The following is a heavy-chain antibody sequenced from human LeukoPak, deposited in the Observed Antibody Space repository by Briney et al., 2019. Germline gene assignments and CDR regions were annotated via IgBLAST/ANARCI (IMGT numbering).Heavy chain of an antibody. CDR3: ASTPRRGGSLNY. CDR1: GGSISSYY. J-gene: IGHJ4*02. V-gene: IGHV4-59*01. D-gene: IGHD1-26*01. CDR2: IYYSGST. Sequence: SETLSLTCTVSGGSISSYYWSWIPQPPGKGLEWIGYIYYSGSTNYNPSLKSRVTISVDTSKNQFSLKLSSVTAADTAVYYCASTPRRGGSLNYWGQGTLVTVSS.